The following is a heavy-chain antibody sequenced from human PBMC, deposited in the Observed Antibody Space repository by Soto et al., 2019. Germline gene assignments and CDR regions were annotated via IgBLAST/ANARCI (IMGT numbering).Heavy chain of an antibody. D-gene: IGHD6-13*01. Sequence: GVSLRLSWAAAGGTFENYGMHCVLQAPGKGLEWVSDINWNSARVAYADSVKGRFIISRDNAKNSLYLQMNSLRAQDTALYYCAKDIGSSWPYYSGMAVRGQGTTVTVSS. CDR2: INWNSARV. V-gene: IGHV3-9*01. J-gene: IGHJ6*02. CDR3: AKDIGSSWPYYSGMAV. CDR1: GGTFENYG.